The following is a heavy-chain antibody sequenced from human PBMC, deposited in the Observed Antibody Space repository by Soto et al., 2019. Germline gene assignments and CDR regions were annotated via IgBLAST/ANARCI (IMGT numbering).Heavy chain of an antibody. V-gene: IGHV3-74*01. J-gene: IGHJ4*01. D-gene: IGHD2-8*02. Sequence: EVQLVESGGGLVQPGGSLRLSCAASGFTFSSYWMHWVRQAPGKGLVWVSRMNSDGSSTSYADSVKGRFTIARDNARNTLYLQMTSLRAEDTAVYYCVRTGLVVAAATREDYWGQGTLVTVSS. CDR1: GFTFSSYW. CDR2: MNSDGSST. CDR3: VRTGLVVAAATREDY.